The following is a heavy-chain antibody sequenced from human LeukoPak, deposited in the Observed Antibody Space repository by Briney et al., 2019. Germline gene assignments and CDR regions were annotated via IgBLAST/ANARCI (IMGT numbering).Heavy chain of an antibody. CDR2: IYYSGST. V-gene: IGHV4-31*03. D-gene: IGHD2-21*02. CDR1: GGSISSGGYS. CDR3: ARTYCGGDCYQADAFDI. J-gene: IGHJ3*02. Sequence: SQTLSLTCTVSGGSISSGGYSWSWIRQHPGKGLEWIGYIYYSGSTYYNPSLKSRVTISVDTSKNQFSLKLSSVTAADTAVYYCARTYCGGDCYQADAFDIWGQGTMVTVSS.